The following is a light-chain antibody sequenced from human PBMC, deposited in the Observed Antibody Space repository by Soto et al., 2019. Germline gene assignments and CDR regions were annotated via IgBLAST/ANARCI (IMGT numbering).Light chain of an antibody. CDR3: QSYDRSLRGYV. CDR2: GNS. J-gene: IGLJ1*01. V-gene: IGLV1-40*01. Sequence: QSVLTQPPSVSGAPGQRVTISCTGSSSNIGAGYGVHWYQQLPGTAPKLLIYGNSNRPSGVPDRFSGSKSGTSASLAITGLQAEDEADYYCQSYDRSLRGYVFGTGTKVTVL. CDR1: SSNIGAGYG.